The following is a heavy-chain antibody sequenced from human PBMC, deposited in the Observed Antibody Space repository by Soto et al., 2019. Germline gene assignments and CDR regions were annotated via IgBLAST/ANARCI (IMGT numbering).Heavy chain of an antibody. CDR1: GGSVSSGSYY. CDR3: ARDRGPSITMVRGVMGYFDY. CDR2: IYYSGST. Sequence: QVQLQESGPGLVKPSETLSLTCTVSGGSVSSGSYYWSWIRQPPGKGLEWIGYIYYSGSTNYNPSLQRRVTISVDASKNQFALKLSSVTAADTAVYYCARDRGPSITMVRGVMGYFDYWGQGTLVTVSS. D-gene: IGHD3-10*01. J-gene: IGHJ4*02. V-gene: IGHV4-61*01.